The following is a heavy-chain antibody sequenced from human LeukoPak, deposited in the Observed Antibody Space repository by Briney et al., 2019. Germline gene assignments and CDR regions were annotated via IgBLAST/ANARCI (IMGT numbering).Heavy chain of an antibody. J-gene: IGHJ6*02. CDR1: GGSISSYY. V-gene: IGHV4-59*01. Sequence: SETLSLTCTVSGGSISSYYWSWIRQPPGKGLEWIGYIYYSGSTDYNPSLKSRVTISVDTSKNQFSLKLSSVTAADTAVYYCARIGQRYYYYYGMDVWGQGTTVTVSS. CDR3: ARIGQRYYYYYGMDV. CDR2: IYYSGST.